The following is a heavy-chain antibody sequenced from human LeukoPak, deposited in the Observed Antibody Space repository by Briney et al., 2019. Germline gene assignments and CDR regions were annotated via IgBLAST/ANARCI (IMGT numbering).Heavy chain of an antibody. CDR3: ARDSSGWYSSLGH. D-gene: IGHD6-19*01. Sequence: GGSLRLSCAASGFTFSSYGMHWVRQAPGKGLEWVAVISYDGSNKYYADSVKGRFTISRDNSKNTLYLQMNSLRAEDTAVYYCARDSSGWYSSLGHWGQGTLVTVSS. V-gene: IGHV3-30*03. J-gene: IGHJ4*02. CDR1: GFTFSSYG. CDR2: ISYDGSNK.